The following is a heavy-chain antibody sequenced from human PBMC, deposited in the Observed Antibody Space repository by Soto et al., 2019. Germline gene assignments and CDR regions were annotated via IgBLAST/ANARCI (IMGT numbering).Heavy chain of an antibody. V-gene: IGHV4-31*03. CDR3: ARGVVVAAVVDY. CDR1: GGSMSSGGYY. D-gene: IGHD2-15*01. CDR2: IYYSGST. J-gene: IGHJ4*02. Sequence: PSXTLSLTCTVSGGSMSSGGYYWSWIRQHPGKGLEWIGYIYYSGSTYYNPSLKSRVTISVDTSKNQFSLKLSSVTAADTAVYYCARGVVVAAVVDYWGQGTLVTVSS.